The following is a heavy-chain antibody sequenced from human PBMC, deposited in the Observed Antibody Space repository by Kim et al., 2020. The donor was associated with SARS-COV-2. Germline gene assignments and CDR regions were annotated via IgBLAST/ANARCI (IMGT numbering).Heavy chain of an antibody. CDR2: IYYSGSI. V-gene: IGHV4-39*01. J-gene: IGHJ6*02. CDR1: GGAISSSSHY. D-gene: IGHD3-10*01. Sequence: SETLSLTCTVSGGAISSSSHYWGWIRQPPGKGLEWIASIYYSGSIYYNRSLKSRVTISVDTPRNQFSLKLTSVTAADTALYYCARSQGMTVNRGGAHYYYGMDVWGQGTTVTVSS. CDR3: ARSQGMTVNRGGAHYYYGMDV.